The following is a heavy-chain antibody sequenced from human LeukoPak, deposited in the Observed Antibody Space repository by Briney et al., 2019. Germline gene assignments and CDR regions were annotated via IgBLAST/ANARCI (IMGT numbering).Heavy chain of an antibody. CDR1: GFTFSSYA. V-gene: IGHV3-21*04. CDR2: ISYTGTYI. Sequence: GGSLRLSCAASGFTFSSYAMSWVRQAPGKGLEWVSSISYTGTYIYYADSVKGRFTISRDNAQNSLYLQMNSLRAEDTAIYYCVRDRGTYRPIDYWGQGTLVTVSS. D-gene: IGHD1-26*01. J-gene: IGHJ4*02. CDR3: VRDRGTYRPIDY.